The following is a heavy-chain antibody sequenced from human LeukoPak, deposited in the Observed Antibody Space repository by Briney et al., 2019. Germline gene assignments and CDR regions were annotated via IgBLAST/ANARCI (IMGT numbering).Heavy chain of an antibody. D-gene: IGHD6-13*01. Sequence: GGSLRLACAASGFTFSSYAMHWVRQAPGKGLEWVAVISYDRSNKYYADSVQGRLTISRDNSKNTLYLQMNSLRAKDTAVYYCASSIAAAGKLDYWGQGTLVTVSS. J-gene: IGHJ4*02. V-gene: IGHV3-30*04. CDR3: ASSIAAAGKLDY. CDR1: GFTFSSYA. CDR2: ISYDRSNK.